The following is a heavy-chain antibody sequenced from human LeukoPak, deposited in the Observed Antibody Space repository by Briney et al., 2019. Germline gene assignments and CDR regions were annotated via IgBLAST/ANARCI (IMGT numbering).Heavy chain of an antibody. CDR2: IYLDGRA. Sequence: GGSLRLSCAASGFAVSSKYMNWVRQAPGKGLEWVTVIYLDGRADYADSVKGRFTISSDNSKNTVYLQMNSLKDEDTAVYYCARAPWYYDFWSGYLYYFDYWGQGTLVTVSS. J-gene: IGHJ4*02. D-gene: IGHD3-3*01. CDR3: ARAPWYYDFWSGYLYYFDY. CDR1: GFAVSSKY. V-gene: IGHV3-66*01.